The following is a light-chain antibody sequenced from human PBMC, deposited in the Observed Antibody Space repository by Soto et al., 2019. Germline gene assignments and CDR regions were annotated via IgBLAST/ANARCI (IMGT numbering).Light chain of an antibody. Sequence: DIQMTQSPSTLSASVGDRVTITCRASQSISSWLAWYQQKPGKAPKLLIYDAPSLESGVPSRFSGSGSGTEFTLTISSLQPDDFATYYCQQYNSYSPYTFGQGNKLEIK. CDR2: DAP. V-gene: IGKV1-5*01. CDR3: QQYNSYSPYT. J-gene: IGKJ2*01. CDR1: QSISSW.